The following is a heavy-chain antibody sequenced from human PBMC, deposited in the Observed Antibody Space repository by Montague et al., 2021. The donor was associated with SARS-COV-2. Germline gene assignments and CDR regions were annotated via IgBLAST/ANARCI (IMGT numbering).Heavy chain of an antibody. CDR1: GFTFSSYS. V-gene: IGHV3-21*01. CDR2: ISSSSSYI. CDR3: ARSPSYYYDSSGCFDY. Sequence: SLRLACAASGFTFSSYSMNWVRQAPGKGLEWVSSISSSSSYIYYADSVKGRFTISRDNAKNSLYLQMNSMRAEDTAMYYCARSPSYYYDSSGCFDYWGQGTLVTVSS. J-gene: IGHJ4*02. D-gene: IGHD3-22*01.